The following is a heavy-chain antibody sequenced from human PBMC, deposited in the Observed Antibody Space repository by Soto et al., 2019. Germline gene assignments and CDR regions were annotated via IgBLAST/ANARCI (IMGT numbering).Heavy chain of an antibody. CDR1: GFIFSSFA. V-gene: IGHV3-33*01. CDR2: IRYDGTEK. J-gene: IGHJ4*02. CDR3: ARDFTQVGPLDF. D-gene: IGHD1-26*01. Sequence: LKISCAASGFIFSSFALHWVRQAPGKGLEWVAVIRYDGTEKYNGDSVKGRFTISRDNSKNTVYLEMTSLKAEDTAVYYCARDFTQVGPLDFWGQGTLVTVSS.